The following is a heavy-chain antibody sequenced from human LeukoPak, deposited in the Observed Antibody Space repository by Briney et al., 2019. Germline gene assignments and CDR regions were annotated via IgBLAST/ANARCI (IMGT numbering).Heavy chain of an antibody. V-gene: IGHV3-23*01. CDR1: GFTFSSYA. CDR2: ICAGDSDT. D-gene: IGHD2-15*01. J-gene: IGHJ3*01. Sequence: GGSLRLSCAASGFTFSSYAMSWVRQAPGKGLEWFSGICAGDSDTSYADPVTGRFTISRDNSKNTLSLQMTSLRAEDTDIYFCARDRRTLDAFDVWGQGTMVTVSS. CDR3: ARDRRTLDAFDV.